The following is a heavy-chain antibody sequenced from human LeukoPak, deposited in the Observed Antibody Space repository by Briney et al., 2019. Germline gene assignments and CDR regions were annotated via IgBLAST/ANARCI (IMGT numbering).Heavy chain of an antibody. CDR1: GGSFSGYY. J-gene: IGHJ4*02. CDR3: ARRGPHSYSGSSFDY. D-gene: IGHD2-21*01. CDR2: IYYSGST. V-gene: IGHV4-34*01. Sequence: PSETLSLTCAVYGGSFSGYYWSWIRQPPGKGLEWIGSIYYSGSTYYNPSLKSRVTISVDTSKNQFSLKLSSVIAADTAVYYCARRGPHSYSGSSFDYWGQGTLVTVSS.